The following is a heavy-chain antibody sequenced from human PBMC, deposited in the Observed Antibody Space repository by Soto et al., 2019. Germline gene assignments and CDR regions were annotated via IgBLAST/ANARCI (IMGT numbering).Heavy chain of an antibody. Sequence: EVQLVESGGGLVQPGGSLRLSCAASGFTFSDHYMDWVRQAPGKGLEWVGRTRNKANSDTTEYAASVKGRFTISRDDSENSLYLQRNSLKTEDTAVYYCANMQVGATGGGDHWGQGTLVTVSS. J-gene: IGHJ4*02. CDR1: GFTFSDHY. D-gene: IGHD1-26*01. V-gene: IGHV3-72*01. CDR2: TRNKANSDTT. CDR3: ANMQVGATGGGDH.